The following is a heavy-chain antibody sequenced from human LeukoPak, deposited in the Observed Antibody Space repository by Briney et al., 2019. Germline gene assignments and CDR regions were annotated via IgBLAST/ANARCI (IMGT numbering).Heavy chain of an antibody. CDR1: GFTFASHA. CDR2: ISSSGGSA. J-gene: IGHJ6*04. CDR3: RGGGGLLVRAAGVGGCMDV. D-gene: IGHD3-10*01. V-gene: IGHV3-23*01. Sequence: PGGSLRLSCEASGFTFASHAMNWVRQAPGKGLEWVSGISSSGGSAFYAGSVRGRFTFSRDNPKNTLLLQMHSLRAEDTAVYFCRGGGGLLVRAAGVGGCMDVWGKGTTVTVSS.